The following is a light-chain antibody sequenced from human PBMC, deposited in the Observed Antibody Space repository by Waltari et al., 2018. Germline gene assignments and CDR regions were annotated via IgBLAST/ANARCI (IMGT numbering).Light chain of an antibody. CDR3: QQRNNWPLS. CDR1: KSVTVY. CDR2: DTS. J-gene: IGKJ4*01. V-gene: IGKV3-11*01. Sequence: IAFTPSPATLSLSPGDRATLSCRANKSVTVYLAWYQHKPGQAPRLLIYDTSNRATGIPARFSSSGSETDFTLTISSLEPEDFAVYYCQQRNNWPLSFGGGTKVEIK.